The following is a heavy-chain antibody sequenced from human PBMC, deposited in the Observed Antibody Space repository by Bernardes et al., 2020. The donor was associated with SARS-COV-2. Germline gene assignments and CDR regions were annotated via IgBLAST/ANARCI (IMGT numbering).Heavy chain of an antibody. CDR2: INHSGST. J-gene: IGHJ3*02. D-gene: IGHD3-16*01. V-gene: IGHV4-34*01. Sequence: SETLSLTCAVYGGSFSGYYWSWIRQPPGKGLEWIGEINHSGSTNYNPSLKRRVTISVDTSKNQFSLKLISVTAADTAVYYCAREDVLGVVDAFDIWGQGTMVTVSS. CDR1: GGSFSGYY. CDR3: AREDVLGVVDAFDI.